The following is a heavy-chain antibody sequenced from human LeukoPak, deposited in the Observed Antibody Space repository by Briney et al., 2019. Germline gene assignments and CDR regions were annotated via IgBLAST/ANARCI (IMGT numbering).Heavy chain of an antibody. D-gene: IGHD2-15*01. CDR3: ARGRYCSADICSGGDAFDT. CDR2: IYTRGST. V-gene: IGHV4-4*07. CDR1: GGSINNYY. J-gene: IGHJ3*02. Sequence: PSETLSLTCTVSGGSINNYYWSWIRQPAGKGLDWIGRIYTRGSTNYNPSLKSRVTMSVDTSKNQFSLKLSSVTAADTAVYYCARGRYCSADICSGGDAFDTWGQGTMVSVSS.